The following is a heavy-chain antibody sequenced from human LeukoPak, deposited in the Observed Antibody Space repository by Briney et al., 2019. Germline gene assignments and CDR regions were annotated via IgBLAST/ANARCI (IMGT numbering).Heavy chain of an antibody. D-gene: IGHD3-10*01. J-gene: IGHJ5*02. CDR3: ARFSGHDSPQSWFDP. V-gene: IGHV4-39*01. CDR2: IYYSGST. CDR1: GGSIRSSSYY. Sequence: SETLSLTCTVSGGSIRSSSYYWGWIRQPPGKGLEWIASIYYSGSTYYNPSLKSRVTISVDTPKNQFSLKLNSVTAADTAVYYCARFSGHDSPQSWFDPWGQGTLVTVSS.